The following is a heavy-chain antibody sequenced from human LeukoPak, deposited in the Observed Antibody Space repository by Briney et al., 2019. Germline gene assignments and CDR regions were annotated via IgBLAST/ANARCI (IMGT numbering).Heavy chain of an antibody. D-gene: IGHD3-9*01. Sequence: GGSLRLSCAASGFTFSSYAMHWVRQAPGKGLEWVAVISYDGSNKYYADSVKGRFTISRDNSKNTLYLQMNSLRAEDTAVYYCARDLAIPYFDWLSLPLEPFDIWGQGTMVTVSS. CDR2: ISYDGSNK. CDR3: ARDLAIPYFDWLSLPLEPFDI. V-gene: IGHV3-30-3*01. J-gene: IGHJ3*02. CDR1: GFTFSSYA.